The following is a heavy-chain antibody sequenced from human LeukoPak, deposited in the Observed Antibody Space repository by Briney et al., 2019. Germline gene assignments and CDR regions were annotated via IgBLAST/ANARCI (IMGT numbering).Heavy chain of an antibody. Sequence: PGGSLRLSCAASGFTFSSYDMHWVRQATGKDLEWVSAIGTAGDTYYPGSVKGRFTISRENAKNSLYLQMNSLRAGDTAVYYCARGRSNWNSLELIDYWGQGTLVTVSS. CDR1: GFTFSSYD. CDR2: IGTAGDT. CDR3: ARGRSNWNSLELIDY. J-gene: IGHJ4*02. D-gene: IGHD1/OR15-1a*01. V-gene: IGHV3-13*01.